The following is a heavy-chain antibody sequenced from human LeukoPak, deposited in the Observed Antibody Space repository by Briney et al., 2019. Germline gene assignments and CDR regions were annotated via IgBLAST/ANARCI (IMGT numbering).Heavy chain of an antibody. CDR2: TYYRSKRYN. V-gene: IGHV6-1*01. CDR1: GDSVSSNSAA. J-gene: IGHJ6*03. D-gene: IGHD2-15*01. CDR3: ARELGYCSGGSCYSDYYYYYYMDV. Sequence: SQTLSLTCAISGDSVSSNSAAWNWIRQSPSRGLEWLGRTYYRSKRYNDYAVSVKSRITINPDTSKNQFSLQLNSVTPEDTAVYYCARELGYCSGGSCYSDYYYYYYMDVWGKGTTATVSS.